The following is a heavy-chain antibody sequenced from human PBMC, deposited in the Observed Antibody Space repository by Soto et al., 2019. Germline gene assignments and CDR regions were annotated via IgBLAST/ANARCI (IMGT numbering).Heavy chain of an antibody. CDR1: GGTFSSYA. CDR2: IIPIFGTA. CDR3: ARDHGSGSYYNPYYYYYGMDV. V-gene: IGHV1-69*13. J-gene: IGHJ6*02. D-gene: IGHD3-10*01. Sequence: SVKVSCKASGGTFSSYAISWVRQAPGQGLEWMGGIIPIFGTANYAQKFQGRVTITADESTSTAYMELSSLRSEDTAVYYCARDHGSGSYYNPYYYYYGMDVWGQGTTVNVSS.